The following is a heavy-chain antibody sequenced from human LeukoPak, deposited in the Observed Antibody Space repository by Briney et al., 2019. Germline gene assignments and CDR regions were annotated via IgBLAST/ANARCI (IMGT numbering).Heavy chain of an antibody. D-gene: IGHD1-26*01. CDR3: ARHAYFNSGSYWDY. J-gene: IGHJ4*02. CDR1: GGSISSGSYY. CDR2: IYTSGST. V-gene: IGHV4-61*02. Sequence: PSETLSLTCTVSGGSISSGSYYWSWIRQPAGKGLEWIGRIYTSGSTNYNPSLKSRVTISVDTSKNQFSLKLSSVTAADTAVYYCARHAYFNSGSYWDYWGQGTLVTVSS.